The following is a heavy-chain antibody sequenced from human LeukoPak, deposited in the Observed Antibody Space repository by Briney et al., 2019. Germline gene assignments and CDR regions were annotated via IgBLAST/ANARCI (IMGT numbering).Heavy chain of an antibody. CDR1: GFTFSSYG. J-gene: IGHJ6*02. D-gene: IGHD2-2*01. CDR3: ARADVVVPAAAYYYYYGMDV. V-gene: IGHV3-33*01. CDR2: IWYDGSNK. Sequence: GGSLRLSCAASGFTFSSYGMHWVRQAPGKGLEWVAVIWYDGSNKYYADSVKGRFTISRDNAKNSLYLQMNSLRDEDTAVYYCARADVVVPAAAYYYYYGMDVWGQGTTVTVPS.